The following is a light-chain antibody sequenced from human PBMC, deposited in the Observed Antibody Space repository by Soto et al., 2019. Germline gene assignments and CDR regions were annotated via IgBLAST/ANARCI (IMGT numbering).Light chain of an antibody. V-gene: IGKV1-5*01. CDR1: QSISSW. Sequence: DIEMPQSRSSLSASVGDRVTMTCRASQSISSWLAWYQQKPGKAPKLLIYDASSLESGVPSRFSGSGSGTEFTLTISSLQPDDFATYYCQQYNSYSVWTFGQGTRLEIK. J-gene: IGKJ5*01. CDR3: QQYNSYSVWT. CDR2: DAS.